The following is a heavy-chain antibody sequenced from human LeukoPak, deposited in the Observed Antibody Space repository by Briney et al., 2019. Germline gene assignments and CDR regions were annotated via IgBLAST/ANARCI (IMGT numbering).Heavy chain of an antibody. CDR1: GFTFSSYG. CDR2: ISYDGSNK. CDR3: AKEKWSGSGWSFDY. D-gene: IGHD6-19*01. Sequence: GGSLRLSCAASGFTFSSYGVHWVRQAPGKGLEWVAVISYDGSNKYYADSVKGRFTISRDNSKNTLYLQMNSLRAEDTAVYYCAKEKWSGSGWSFDYWGQGTLVTVSS. V-gene: IGHV3-30*18. J-gene: IGHJ4*02.